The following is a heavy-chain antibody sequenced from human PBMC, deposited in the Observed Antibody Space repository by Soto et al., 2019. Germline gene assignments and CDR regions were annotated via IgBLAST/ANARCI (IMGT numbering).Heavy chain of an antibody. V-gene: IGHV4-39*01. D-gene: IGHD3-22*01. CDR2: IYYSGST. CDR1: GGSISSSSYY. CDR3: ARQSGPDSSGYYRDLWGY. Sequence: QLQLQESGPGLVKPSETLSLTCTVSGGSISSSSYYWGWIRQPPGKGLEWIGSIYYSGSTYYNPPLKSRVTISVDTSKNQFSLKLSSVTAADTAVYYCARQSGPDSSGYYRDLWGYWGQGTLVTVSS. J-gene: IGHJ4*02.